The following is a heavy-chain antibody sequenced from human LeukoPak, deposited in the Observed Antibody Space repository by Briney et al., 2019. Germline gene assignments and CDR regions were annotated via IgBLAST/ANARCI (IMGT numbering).Heavy chain of an antibody. J-gene: IGHJ5*02. CDR2: IYYGGST. Sequence: KPSETLSLTCTVSGYSISSGYYWGWIRQPPGKGLEWIGSIYYGGSTYYHPSLKSRVTISVDTSKNQFSLKLSSVTAADTAIYYCVYGSYTYWFDPWGQGTLVTVSS. CDR3: VYGSYTYWFDP. D-gene: IGHD3-16*01. V-gene: IGHV4-38-2*02. CDR1: GYSISSGYY.